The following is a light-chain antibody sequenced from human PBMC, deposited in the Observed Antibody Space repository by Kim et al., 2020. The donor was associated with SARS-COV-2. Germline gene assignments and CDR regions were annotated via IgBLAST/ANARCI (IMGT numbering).Light chain of an antibody. CDR3: CSYAGSYTYV. V-gene: IGLV2-11*01. Sequence: GQLCTISCTGTSSDVGGYNYVSWYQQHPGKAPKLMIYDVSKRPSGVPDRFSGSKSGNTASLTISGLQAEDEADYYCCSYAGSYTYVFGTGTKVTVL. J-gene: IGLJ1*01. CDR2: DVS. CDR1: SSDVGGYNY.